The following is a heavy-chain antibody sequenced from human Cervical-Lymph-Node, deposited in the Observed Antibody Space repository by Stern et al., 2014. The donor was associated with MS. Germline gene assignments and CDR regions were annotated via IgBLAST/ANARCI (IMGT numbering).Heavy chain of an antibody. V-gene: IGHV3-11*06. J-gene: IGHJ4*02. CDR1: GLTFSDYY. D-gene: IGHD3-22*01. CDR3: ASHHYYDSSAGLDY. CDR2: ISSGSSYT. Sequence: VHLVESRGGLVKPGGSLRLSCVASGLTFSDYYMTWIRQAPGKGLEWLSYISSGSSYTNYADSVKGRFTISRDNAKNSLYLQMNSLRADDTAVYYCASHHYYDSSAGLDYWGQGTLVTVSS.